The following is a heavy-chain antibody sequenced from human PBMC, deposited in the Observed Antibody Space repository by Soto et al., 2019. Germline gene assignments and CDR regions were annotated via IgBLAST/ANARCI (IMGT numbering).Heavy chain of an antibody. CDR3: ARAWAYRHPAFDI. CDR1: VFTLIIYA. J-gene: IGHJ3*02. Sequence: GESXRLAWSSAVFTLIIYAMGWVRHAPGKGLEWVAVISYDGSNKYYADSVKGRFTISRDNSKNTLYLQMNSLRAEDTAVYYCARAWAYRHPAFDIWGPGTMVT. D-gene: IGHD5-18*01. CDR2: ISYDGSNK. V-gene: IGHV3-30-3*01.